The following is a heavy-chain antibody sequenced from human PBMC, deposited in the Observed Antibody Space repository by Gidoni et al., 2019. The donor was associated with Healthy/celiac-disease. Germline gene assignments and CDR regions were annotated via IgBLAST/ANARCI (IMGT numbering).Heavy chain of an antibody. D-gene: IGHD3-10*01. V-gene: IGHV4-61*02. CDR1: GGSISSGSYY. J-gene: IGHJ6*02. CDR3: ARESLSYYGSGSYFYYGMDV. Sequence: QVQLQESGPGLVKPSQTLSLTCTVSGGSISSGSYYWRWIRQTAGKGLEWIGRIYTSGSTNYNPSLKSRVTISVDTSKNQFSLKLSSVTAADTAVYYCARESLSYYGSGSYFYYGMDVWGQGTTVTVSS. CDR2: IYTSGST.